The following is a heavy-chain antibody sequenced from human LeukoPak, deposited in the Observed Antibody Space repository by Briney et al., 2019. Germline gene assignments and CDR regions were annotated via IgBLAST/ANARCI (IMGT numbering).Heavy chain of an antibody. J-gene: IGHJ4*02. CDR1: GFTFSNCA. Sequence: GGSLRLSCAASGFTFSNCAMSWVRQALGKGLEWVSAISGSGGSTYYADSVKGRFTISRDNSKNTLYLQMNSLRAEDTAVYYCATRKQDSSGFDYWGQGTLVTVSS. CDR3: ATRKQDSSGFDY. V-gene: IGHV3-23*01. CDR2: ISGSGGST. D-gene: IGHD3-22*01.